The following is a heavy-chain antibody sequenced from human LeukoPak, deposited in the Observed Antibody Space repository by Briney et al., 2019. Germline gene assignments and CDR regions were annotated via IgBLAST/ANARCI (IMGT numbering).Heavy chain of an antibody. CDR1: GLSLSNGW. D-gene: IGHD3-3*01. CDR3: STRSIAIFGVVIYDY. J-gene: IGHJ4*02. CDR2: IKSKADGGTT. V-gene: IGHV3-15*01. Sequence: GGSLRLSCAASGLSLSNGWRRWVRQAPGKGLEWVGRIKSKADGGTTDYAPPVNGRFTISRDDSKNMLYLQMNSLKPEDTAVYYCSTRSIAIFGVVIYDYWGQGTLVTVSS.